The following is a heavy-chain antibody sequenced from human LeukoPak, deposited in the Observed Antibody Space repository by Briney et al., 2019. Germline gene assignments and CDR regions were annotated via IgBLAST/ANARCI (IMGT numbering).Heavy chain of an antibody. CDR3: AKAPGYCSGGSCYSGYYYGMDV. J-gene: IGHJ6*02. Sequence: RTGGSLRLSCAASGFTFDDYAMPWVRHAPGKGLEWVSGISWNSGSIGYADSVKGRFTISRDNAKNSLYLQMNSLRAEDTALYYCAKAPGYCSGGSCYSGYYYGMDVWGQGTTVTVSS. D-gene: IGHD2-15*01. CDR2: ISWNSGSI. V-gene: IGHV3-9*01. CDR1: GFTFDDYA.